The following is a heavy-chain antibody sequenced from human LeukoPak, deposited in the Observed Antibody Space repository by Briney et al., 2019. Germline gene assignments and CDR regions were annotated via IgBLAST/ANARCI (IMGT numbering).Heavy chain of an antibody. CDR3: ARTPPGEPTLDY. CDR2: ISGSGGST. CDR1: GFTFSSYA. J-gene: IGHJ4*02. Sequence: GGSLRLSCAASGFTFSSYAMSWVRQAPGKGLEWVSAISGSGGSTYYADSVKGRFTISRDNAKNSLYLQMNSLRAEDTAVYYCARTPPGEPTLDYWGQGTLVTVSS. V-gene: IGHV3-23*01. D-gene: IGHD3-10*01.